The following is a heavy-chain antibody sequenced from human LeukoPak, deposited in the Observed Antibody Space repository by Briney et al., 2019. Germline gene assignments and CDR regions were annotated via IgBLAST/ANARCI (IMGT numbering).Heavy chain of an antibody. CDR2: ISGSGDST. CDR1: GFTFRNYA. D-gene: IGHD3-22*01. CDR3: AKPLVSDYYDSSGYWGY. J-gene: IGHJ4*02. V-gene: IGHV3-23*01. Sequence: GGSLRLSCAASGFTFRNYAMSWVRRAPGKGLEWVSAISGSGDSTYYSDSVKGRFTISRDNSKNTLYVQMNSLRAEDTAVYYCAKPLVSDYYDSSGYWGYWGQGTLVTVSS.